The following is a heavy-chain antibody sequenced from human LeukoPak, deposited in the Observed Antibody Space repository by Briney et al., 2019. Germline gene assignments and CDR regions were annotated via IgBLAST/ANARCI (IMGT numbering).Heavy chain of an antibody. CDR2: INPNSGGT. CDR1: GYTFTGYY. V-gene: IGHV1-2*02. CDR3: ARVLVVYSSSPRPPRYYYYGMDV. J-gene: IGHJ6*02. D-gene: IGHD6-6*01. Sequence: GASVKVSCKASGYTFTGYYMHWVRQAPGQGLEWMGWINPNSGGTNYAQKFQGRVTMTRDTSISTAYMELSRLRSDDTAVYYCARVLVVYSSSPRPPRYYYYGMDVWGQGTTVTVSS.